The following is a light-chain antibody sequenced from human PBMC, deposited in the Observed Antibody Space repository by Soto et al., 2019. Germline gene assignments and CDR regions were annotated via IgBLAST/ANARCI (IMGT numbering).Light chain of an antibody. CDR1: QGIRNC. Sequence: DIQMTQSPTSLSASVGDRVTITCRASQGIRNCVARYQQKPGKAPKLLIYAASTWQSGVPSRFSGSGSGTDFTLTINSLQPEDVATYYCQQYSSVPVFGAGTKVEI. CDR3: QQYSSVPV. CDR2: AAS. J-gene: IGKJ3*01. V-gene: IGKV1-27*01.